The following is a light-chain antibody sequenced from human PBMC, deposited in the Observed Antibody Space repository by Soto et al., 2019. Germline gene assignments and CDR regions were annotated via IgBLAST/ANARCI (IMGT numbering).Light chain of an antibody. CDR2: DAS. CDR3: QQYNSYSALT. Sequence: DIQMTQSPSTLSASVGDRVTITCRASQSISSWLAWYQQKPGKAPKLLIYDASSLKSGVPSRFSSSGSGTEFTPTIISLQPADVATYYCQQYNSYSALTFGGGTKVEIK. CDR1: QSISSW. V-gene: IGKV1-5*01. J-gene: IGKJ4*01.